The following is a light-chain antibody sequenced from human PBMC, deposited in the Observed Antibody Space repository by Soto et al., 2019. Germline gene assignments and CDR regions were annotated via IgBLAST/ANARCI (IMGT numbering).Light chain of an antibody. CDR2: SND. CDR1: SSSIGSNT. J-gene: IGLJ3*02. V-gene: IGLV1-44*01. Sequence: QSVLTQAPSASGTPGQRVTISCSGSSSSIGSNTVSWYQQVPGTAPKLLIYSNDQQPSGVPDRFSGSKSGTSASLAIGGLQSEDEADYYCAAWDGSLNGWVFGGGTQLTVL. CDR3: AAWDGSLNGWV.